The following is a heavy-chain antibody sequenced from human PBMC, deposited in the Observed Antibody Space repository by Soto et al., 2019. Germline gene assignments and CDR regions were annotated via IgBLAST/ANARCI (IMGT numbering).Heavy chain of an antibody. D-gene: IGHD6-19*01. V-gene: IGHV3-23*01. Sequence: GGSLILSWAASGFTFSSYAMSWVRQAPGKGLEWVSAISGSGGSTYYADSVKGRFTISRDNSKNTLYLQMNSLRAEDTAVYYCARDKETVTGPGGYWGQGTLVTVSS. CDR3: ARDKETVTGPGGY. CDR1: GFTFSSYA. J-gene: IGHJ4*02. CDR2: ISGSGGST.